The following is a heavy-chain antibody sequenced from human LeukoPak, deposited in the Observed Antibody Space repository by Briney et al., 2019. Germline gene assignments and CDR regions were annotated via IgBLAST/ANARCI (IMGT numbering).Heavy chain of an antibody. CDR2: KKQDGSAK. J-gene: IGHJ4*02. D-gene: IGHD5-12*01. CDR3: ARDSGYNAFDY. V-gene: IGHV3-7*05. Sequence: GGSLRLSLAQSGFFLSNSWMAWARQPPGGGREWLANKKQDGSAKTCVDSVKGRFTISKDNAKNSLYLQMNSLRAEDTAMYYCARDSGYNAFDYWGQGTLVTVSS. CDR1: GFFLSNSW.